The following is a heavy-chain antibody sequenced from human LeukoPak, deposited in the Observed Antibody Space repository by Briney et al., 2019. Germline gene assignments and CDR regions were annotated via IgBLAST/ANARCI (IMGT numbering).Heavy chain of an antibody. Sequence: GASVKVSCKASGYTFTSYAMNWVRQAPGQGLEWMGWINTNTGNPTYAQGFTGRFVFSLDTSVSTAYLQISSLKAEDTAVYYCARHLSGDSGWYLETLDYWGQGTLVTVSS. CDR3: ARHLSGDSGWYLETLDY. D-gene: IGHD6-19*01. CDR1: GYTFTSYA. CDR2: INTNTGNP. J-gene: IGHJ4*02. V-gene: IGHV7-4-1*02.